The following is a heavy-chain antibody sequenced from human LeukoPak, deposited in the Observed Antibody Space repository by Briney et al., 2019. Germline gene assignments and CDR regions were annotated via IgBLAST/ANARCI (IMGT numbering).Heavy chain of an antibody. D-gene: IGHD2-15*01. V-gene: IGHV1-46*01. J-gene: IGHJ3*02. CDR2: INPSGGST. Sequence: VASVKVSCKASGGTFSSYAISWVRQAPGQGLEWMGIINPSGGSTSYAQKFQGRVTMTRDMSTSTVYMELSSLRSEDTAVYYCARDMVVAAGTNAFDIWGQGTMVTVSS. CDR1: GGTFSSYA. CDR3: ARDMVVAAGTNAFDI.